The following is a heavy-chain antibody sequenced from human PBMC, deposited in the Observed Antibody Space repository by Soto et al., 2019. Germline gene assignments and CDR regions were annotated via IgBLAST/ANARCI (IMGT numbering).Heavy chain of an antibody. Sequence: ASVKVSCKASGYTFTNYAMHWVRQAPGQRLEWMGWINAGNGNTKYSQKFQGRVTITRDTSASTAYMELSSLRSEDTAVYYCAAGYCSSTSCLQHYYYYGMDVWGQGTTVTVSS. CDR2: INAGNGNT. J-gene: IGHJ6*02. CDR3: AAGYCSSTSCLQHYYYYGMDV. CDR1: GYTFTNYA. V-gene: IGHV1-3*01. D-gene: IGHD2-2*01.